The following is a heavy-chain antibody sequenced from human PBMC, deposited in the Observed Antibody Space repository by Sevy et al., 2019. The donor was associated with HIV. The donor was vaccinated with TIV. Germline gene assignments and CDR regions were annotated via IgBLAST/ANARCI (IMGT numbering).Heavy chain of an antibody. J-gene: IGHJ4*02. Sequence: ASVKVSCKVSRYTLTQLSMHWVRQAPGKGLEWMGSFDPEDGETLYAQKFQGRVTMTEDTSTDTAYMELRSLRSEDTAVYYCATTKDYYDSSGSPFDYWGQGTLVTVSS. CDR3: ATTKDYYDSSGSPFDY. V-gene: IGHV1-24*01. CDR1: RYTLTQLS. D-gene: IGHD3-22*01. CDR2: FDPEDGET.